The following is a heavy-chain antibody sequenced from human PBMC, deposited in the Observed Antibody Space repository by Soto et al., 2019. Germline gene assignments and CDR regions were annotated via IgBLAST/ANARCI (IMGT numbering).Heavy chain of an antibody. J-gene: IGHJ4*02. CDR2: INHSGST. D-gene: IGHD3-16*01. CDR1: GGSFSGYY. Sequence: QVQLQQWGAGLLKPSETLSLTCAVYGGSFSGYYWSWIRQPPGKGLEWIGEINHSGSTNYNPSLKSRVTISVDTSKNQLSLKLSSVTAADTAVYYCARGPRFYGLDYWGQGTLVTVSS. V-gene: IGHV4-34*01. CDR3: ARGPRFYGLDY.